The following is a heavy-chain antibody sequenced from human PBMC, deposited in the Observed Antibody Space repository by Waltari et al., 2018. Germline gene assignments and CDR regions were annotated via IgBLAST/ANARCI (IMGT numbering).Heavy chain of an antibody. V-gene: IGHV3-48*04. D-gene: IGHD6-6*01. J-gene: IGHJ4*02. CDR2: ISSSSSTI. CDR3: ARDLVGPSGN. Sequence: EVQLVESGGGLVQPGGSLRLSCAASGFTFSSYSMNWVRQAPGEGLEWVSYISSSSSTIYYADSVKGRFTISRDNAKNSLYLQMNSLRAEDTAVYYCARDLVGPSGNWGQGTLVTVSS. CDR1: GFTFSSYS.